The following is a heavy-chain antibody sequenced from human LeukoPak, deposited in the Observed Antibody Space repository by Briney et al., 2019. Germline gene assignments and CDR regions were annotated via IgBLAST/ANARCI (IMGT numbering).Heavy chain of an antibody. J-gene: IGHJ4*02. D-gene: IGHD1-26*01. Sequence: GGSLRLSCAASGFTFSSFSMNWVRQAPGKGLEWVSFITGSSSTIYYADSVKGRFTISRDNSKNTLYLQMNSLRAEDTAVYYCARGSGSLLDYFDYWGQGTLVTVSS. CDR3: ARGSGSLLDYFDY. CDR2: ITGSSSTI. V-gene: IGHV3-48*01. CDR1: GFTFSSFS.